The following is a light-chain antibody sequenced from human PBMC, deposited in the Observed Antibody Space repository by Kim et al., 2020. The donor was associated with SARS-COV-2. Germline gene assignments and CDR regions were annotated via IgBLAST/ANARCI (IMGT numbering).Light chain of an antibody. J-gene: IGKJ4*01. Sequence: EIVLTQSPGTLSLSPGETATLSCRANQSISSALLAWYQQRPGQAPRLLMSGASIRATGIPDRFSGSGSGTDFTLTISRLETDDFAVYYCQQYGTTPLTFGGGTKVEIK. CDR2: GAS. CDR3: QQYGTTPLT. CDR1: QSISSAL. V-gene: IGKV3-20*01.